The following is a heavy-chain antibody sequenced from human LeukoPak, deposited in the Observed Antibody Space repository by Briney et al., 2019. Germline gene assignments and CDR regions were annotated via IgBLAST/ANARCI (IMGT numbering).Heavy chain of an antibody. J-gene: IGHJ4*02. V-gene: IGHV3-7*01. CDR1: GFTFSSYW. Sequence: PGGSLRLSCAASGFTFSSYWMSWVRQAPGKGLEWVANIKQDGSEKYYVDSVKGRFTISRDNSKNTLYLQMNSLRAEDTAVYYCARDATVVTAIGEKFDYWGQGTLITVSS. D-gene: IGHD2-21*02. CDR2: IKQDGSEK. CDR3: ARDATVVTAIGEKFDY.